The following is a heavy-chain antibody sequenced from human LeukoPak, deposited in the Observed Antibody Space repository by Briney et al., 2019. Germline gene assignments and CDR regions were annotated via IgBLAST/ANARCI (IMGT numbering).Heavy chain of an antibody. CDR2: ISSSSSYI. Sequence: GGSLRLSCAASGFTFSSYSMNWVRQAPGKGLEWVSSISSSSSYIYCADSVKGRFTISRDNAKNSLYLQMNSLRAEDTAVYYCARDALTYYYDSSGYYRNDYWGQGTLVTVSS. J-gene: IGHJ4*02. D-gene: IGHD3-22*01. CDR1: GFTFSSYS. CDR3: ARDALTYYYDSSGYYRNDY. V-gene: IGHV3-21*01.